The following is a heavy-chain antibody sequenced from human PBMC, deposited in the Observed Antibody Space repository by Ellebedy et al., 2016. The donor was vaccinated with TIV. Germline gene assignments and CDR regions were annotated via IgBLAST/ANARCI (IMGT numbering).Heavy chain of an antibody. CDR3: ARVGGRLELSDFDF. D-gene: IGHD3-16*01. CDR2: INSDGSIA. V-gene: IGHV3-74*01. CDR1: GITFSNYW. Sequence: GESLKISXAASGITFSNYWMHWVRQAPGKGLVWVSGINSDGSIATYADSVKGRFTTSRDNAENTLYLQMNSLRAENTAVYYCARVGGRLELSDFDFWGQGTLVTVSS. J-gene: IGHJ4*02.